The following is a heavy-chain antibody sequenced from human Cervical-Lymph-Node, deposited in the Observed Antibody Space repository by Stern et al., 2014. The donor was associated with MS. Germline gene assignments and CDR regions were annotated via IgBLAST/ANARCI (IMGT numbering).Heavy chain of an antibody. CDR3: ARARVGDYARSPHLDS. D-gene: IGHD4-17*01. J-gene: IGHJ4*02. CDR2: ISNNFTHT. CDR1: GFTFSHYS. V-gene: IGHV3-21*01. Sequence: EVQLVESGGGLVKPGGSLRLSCDASGFTFSHYSINWVRRAPGKGLEWISSISNNFTHTYYAESVEGRFTISRDSAKNSVHLHMASLRAEDSAVYYCARARVGDYARSPHLDSWGRGTLVSVSS.